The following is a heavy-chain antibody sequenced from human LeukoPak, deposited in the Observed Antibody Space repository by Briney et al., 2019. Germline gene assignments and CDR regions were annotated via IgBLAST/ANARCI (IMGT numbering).Heavy chain of an antibody. Sequence: GESLKISCKGSGYNFSTYWIGWVRQVPAKGLEWMGIIYPGDSDTRYSLSFQGQVTISADKSISIAYLQWSSLKASDSAMYYCALGYCTSSSCPTFDNWGQGTLVTVSS. V-gene: IGHV5-51*01. CDR2: IYPGDSDT. D-gene: IGHD2-2*01. CDR1: GYNFSTYW. CDR3: ALGYCTSSSCPTFDN. J-gene: IGHJ4*02.